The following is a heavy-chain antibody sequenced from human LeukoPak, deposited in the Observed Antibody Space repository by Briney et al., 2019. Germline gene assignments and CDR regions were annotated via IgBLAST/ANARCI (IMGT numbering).Heavy chain of an antibody. V-gene: IGHV4-39*07. J-gene: IGHJ6*03. D-gene: IGHD6-6*01. Sequence: SETLSLTCTVSGASINSRSYYWGWIRQPPGKGLEWIGTIYYSGSTYYTPSLKSRVTISVDTSKNQFSLKLSSVTAADTAVDYCARGRSSSYYYYYYMDVWGKGTTVTISS. CDR3: ARGRSSSYYYYYYMDV. CDR2: IYYSGST. CDR1: GASINSRSYY.